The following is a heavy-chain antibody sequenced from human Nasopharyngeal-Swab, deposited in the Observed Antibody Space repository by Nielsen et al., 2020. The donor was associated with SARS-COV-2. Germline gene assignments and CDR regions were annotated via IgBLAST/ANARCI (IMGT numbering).Heavy chain of an antibody. CDR3: ARDSRYYYYGMDV. J-gene: IGHJ6*02. V-gene: IGHV4-59*13. CDR1: GGSISSSY. Sequence: SETLSPTCTVPGGSISSSYWSWIPQPPGKGLDWIGYFYYSGSTNYNPSLKSRVTISVDTSKNQFSLKLSSVTAADTAVYDCARDSRYYYYGMDVWGQGTTVTVSS. CDR2: FYYSGST.